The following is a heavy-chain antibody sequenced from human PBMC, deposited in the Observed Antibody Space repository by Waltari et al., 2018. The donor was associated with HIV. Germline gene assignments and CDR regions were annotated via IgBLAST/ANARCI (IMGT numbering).Heavy chain of an antibody. V-gene: IGHV1-2*06. J-gene: IGHJ6*02. Sequence: QVQLVQSGAAMKKPGATVKVSCKASGYSYIAYYIHWVRQAPGQGLEWMGRINPNNAGTNYPQKVQGRVTMTRDTSINTVYMELIRLRPDDTAVYYCARVALPAAIHYGMDAWGQGTTVTVSS. D-gene: IGHD2-2*01. CDR3: ARVALPAAIHYGMDA. CDR2: INPNNAGT. CDR1: GYSYIAYY.